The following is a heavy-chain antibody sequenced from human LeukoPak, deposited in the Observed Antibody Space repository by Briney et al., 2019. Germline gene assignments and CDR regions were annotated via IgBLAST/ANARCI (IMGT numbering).Heavy chain of an antibody. CDR1: GNSISSGDYY. Sequence: PSETLSLTCTVSGNSISSGDYYWSWIRQPAGKGLEWIGRIYTSGSTTYNPSLKSRVTISGDTSENQFSLRLSSVTAADTAVYYCARGDDEFFDYWGQGTLVTVSS. CDR2: IYTSGST. D-gene: IGHD3-10*01. V-gene: IGHV4-61*02. J-gene: IGHJ4*02. CDR3: ARGDDEFFDY.